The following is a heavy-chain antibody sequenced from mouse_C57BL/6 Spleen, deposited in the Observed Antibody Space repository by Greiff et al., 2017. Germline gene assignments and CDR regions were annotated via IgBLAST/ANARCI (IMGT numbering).Heavy chain of an antibody. J-gene: IGHJ3*01. CDR2: ISSGGSYT. CDR1: GFTFSSYG. Sequence: EVKVVESGGDLVKPGGSLKLSCAASGFTFSSYGMSWVRQTPDKRLEWVATISSGGSYTYYPDSVKGRFTISRDNAKNTLYLQMSSLKSEDTAIYFCARQPYGYDEAWFAYWGQGTLVTVSA. CDR3: ARQPYGYDEAWFAY. V-gene: IGHV5-6*01. D-gene: IGHD2-2*01.